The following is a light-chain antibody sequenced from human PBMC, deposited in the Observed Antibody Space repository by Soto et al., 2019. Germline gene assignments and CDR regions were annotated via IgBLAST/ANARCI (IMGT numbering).Light chain of an antibody. CDR1: SSDVGGYNY. Sequence: QSVLTQPASVSGSPGQSITISCTGTSSDVGGYNYVSWYQQQSGKAPKLMIYDVSNRPSGVSNRFSGSKSGNTASPTISGLQAEDEADYYCSSYSRTSYTSSSTLVFGAGTKVTVL. V-gene: IGLV2-14*01. CDR2: DVS. J-gene: IGLJ1*01. CDR3: SSYSRTSYTSSSTLV.